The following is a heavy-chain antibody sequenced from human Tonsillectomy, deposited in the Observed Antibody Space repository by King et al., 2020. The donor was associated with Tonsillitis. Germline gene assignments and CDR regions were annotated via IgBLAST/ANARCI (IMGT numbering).Heavy chain of an antibody. CDR3: AQVVYYSGAHKFDF. CDR1: GFTFSNYA. CDR2: ISYSYSGAYT. Sequence: EVQLVESGGDLVQPGGSLRLSCAASGFTFSNYAMGWVRQAPGKGLDWVSIISYSYSGAYTYYADSVRGRFIISRDNSKNTLFLQMNSLRAEDTAVYYCAQVVYYSGAHKFDFWGRGTLVAVSS. J-gene: IGHJ4*02. V-gene: IGHV3-23*04. D-gene: IGHD2-15*01.